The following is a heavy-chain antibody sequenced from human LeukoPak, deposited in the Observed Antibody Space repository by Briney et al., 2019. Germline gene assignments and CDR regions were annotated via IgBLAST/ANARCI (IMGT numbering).Heavy chain of an antibody. CDR1: GFTFSSYG. Sequence: GGSLRLSCAASGFTFSSYGMHWVRQAPGKGLEWVSVIYSGGSTYYADSVKSRFTISRDNSKNTLYLQMNSLRAEDTAVHYCAREARAVAGTLGYWRQGTLHTVSS. J-gene: IGHJ4*02. V-gene: IGHV3-NL1*01. CDR3: AREARAVAGTLGY. CDR2: IYSGGST. D-gene: IGHD6-19*01.